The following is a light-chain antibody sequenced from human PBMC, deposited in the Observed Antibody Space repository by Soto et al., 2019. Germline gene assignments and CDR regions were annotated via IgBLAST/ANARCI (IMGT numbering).Light chain of an antibody. Sequence: AIQMTQSPSSLSGSVGDRVTITCRASQGIRSEVGWYQQKPGKAPNLLIYTASSVQSGVPSSCSGSGAGTYFTLTISSLQPEDFATYYCIQDYNFPLTFGRGTKVDI. CDR2: TAS. CDR1: QGIRSE. CDR3: IQDYNFPLT. J-gene: IGKJ4*01. V-gene: IGKV1-6*01.